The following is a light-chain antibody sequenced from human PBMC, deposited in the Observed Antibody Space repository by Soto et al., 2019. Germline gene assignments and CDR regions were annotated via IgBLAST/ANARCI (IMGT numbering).Light chain of an antibody. J-gene: IGKJ1*01. CDR1: QSVSSN. CDR2: GAS. Sequence: EVVLTQSPGTLSLSPGERATLSCRASQSVSSNLAWYQQKPGQAPRLLMYGASSRATGLPDRFSGSGSGTDFTLTITRLEPEDFAVYYCQQYGVSPWTFGQGTRVDI. CDR3: QQYGVSPWT. V-gene: IGKV3-20*01.